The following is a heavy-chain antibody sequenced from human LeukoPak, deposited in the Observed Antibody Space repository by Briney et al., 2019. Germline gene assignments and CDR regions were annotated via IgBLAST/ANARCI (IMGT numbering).Heavy chain of an antibody. CDR2: ISAYNGNT. Sequence: ASVKVSCKASGYTFTSYGISWVRQAPGQGLEWMGWISAYNGNTNYAQKLQGRVTMTTDTSTSTAYMELRSLSSDATAVYYCARDPGVRNWNGPQFDYWGQGTLVTVSS. D-gene: IGHD1-20*01. J-gene: IGHJ4*02. V-gene: IGHV1-18*01. CDR1: GYTFTSYG. CDR3: ARDPGVRNWNGPQFDY.